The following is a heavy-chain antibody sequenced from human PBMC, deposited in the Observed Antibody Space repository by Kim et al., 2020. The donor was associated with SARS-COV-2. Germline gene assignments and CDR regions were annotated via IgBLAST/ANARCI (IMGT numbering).Heavy chain of an antibody. D-gene: IGHD3-22*01. V-gene: IGHV1-58*01. CDR1: GFTFTSSA. J-gene: IGHJ3*02. Sequence: SVKVSCKASGFTFTSSAVQWVRQARGQRLEWIGWIVVGSGNTNYAQKFQERVTITRDMSTSTAYMELSSLRSEDTAVYYCAAAPGYDSSGNDAFDIWGQGTMVTVSS. CDR3: AAAPGYDSSGNDAFDI. CDR2: IVVGSGNT.